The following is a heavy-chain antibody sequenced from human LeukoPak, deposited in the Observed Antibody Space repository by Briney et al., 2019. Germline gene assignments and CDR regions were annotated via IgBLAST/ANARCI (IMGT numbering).Heavy chain of an antibody. D-gene: IGHD5-12*01. J-gene: IGHJ6*02. CDR1: GYTLTELS. CDR3: ARDLGSGYSYYYYYYGMDV. CDR2: FDPEDGET. Sequence: ASVKVSCKVSGYTLTELSMHWVRQAPGKGLEWMGGFDPEDGETIYAQKFQGRVTMTEDTSTDTAYMELSSLRSEDTAVYYCARDLGSGYSYYYYYYGMDVWGQGTPVTVSS. V-gene: IGHV1-24*01.